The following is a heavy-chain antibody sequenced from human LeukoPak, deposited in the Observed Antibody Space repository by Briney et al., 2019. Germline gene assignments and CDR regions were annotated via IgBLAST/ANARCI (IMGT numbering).Heavy chain of an antibody. CDR2: IYTSGNT. D-gene: IGHD4-17*01. Sequence: TDTLSLTCTVSGGSISSYSWSWIRQPAGKGLEWIGRIYTSGNTNYNPSLKNRVTMSVDTSKTQFSLKLASVTAADSAVYYCARTDYGDFVSWFDPWGQGTLVPVSS. CDR1: GGSISSYS. CDR3: ARTDYGDFVSWFDP. J-gene: IGHJ5*02. V-gene: IGHV4-4*07.